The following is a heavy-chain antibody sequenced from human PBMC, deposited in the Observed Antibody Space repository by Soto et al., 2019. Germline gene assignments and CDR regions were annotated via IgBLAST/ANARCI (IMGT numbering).Heavy chain of an antibody. Sequence: QVHLQQCGARLLKPSETLSLTCGVYGGSFSGYYWSWIRQPPGKGLEWIGEINDSGSNNNKTSLKSPVTISADRSKNQFSLHLTSVTAADTAVYYCAGRWNYYYGMDVWGQGTTFTVSS. CDR2: INDSGSN. CDR3: AGRWNYYYGMDV. D-gene: IGHD1-26*01. CDR1: GGSFSGYY. J-gene: IGHJ6*02. V-gene: IGHV4-34*01.